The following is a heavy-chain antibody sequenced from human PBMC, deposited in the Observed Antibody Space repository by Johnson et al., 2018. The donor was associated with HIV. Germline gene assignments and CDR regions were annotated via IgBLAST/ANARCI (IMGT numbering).Heavy chain of an antibody. CDR3: TTMSALWFGDLHVFGDGFDI. D-gene: IGHD3-10*01. V-gene: IGHV3-33*08. Sequence: QVQLVESGGGLVQPGGSLRLSCAASGFTVSSNYMSWVRQAPGKGLEWVAVIWYDGSNKYYADSVKGRFTISRDNSENTLYLQMNGLKTEDTAVYYCTTMSALWFGDLHVFGDGFDIWGQWTMVAVSS. J-gene: IGHJ3*02. CDR1: GFTVSSNY. CDR2: IWYDGSNK.